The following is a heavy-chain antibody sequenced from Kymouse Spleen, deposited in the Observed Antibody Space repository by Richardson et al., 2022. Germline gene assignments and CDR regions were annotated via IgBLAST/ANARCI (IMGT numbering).Heavy chain of an antibody. CDR3: TRRGQQLNYYYGMDV. Sequence: EVQLVESGGGLVQPGGSLKLSCAASGFTFSGSAMHWVRQASGKGLEWVGRIRSKANSYATAYAASVKGRFTISRDDSKNTAYLQMNSLKTEDTAVYYCTRRGQQLNYYYGMDVWGQGTTVTVSS. CDR2: IRSKANSYAT. V-gene: IGHV3-73*02. J-gene: IGHJ6*02. D-gene: IGHD6-13*01. CDR1: GFTFSGSA.